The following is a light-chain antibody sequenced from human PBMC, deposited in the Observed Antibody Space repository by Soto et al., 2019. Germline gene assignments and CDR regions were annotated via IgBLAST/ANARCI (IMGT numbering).Light chain of an antibody. CDR2: GAS. Sequence: EILMTQSPATLSVSPGDRATLSCRASQSVSSNLAWYQEKPGQAPRLLIYGASTRATGIPARFSGSGSGTEFTLTISSLQSEDFALYYCQQYNNWWTFGQGTKVEIK. CDR3: QQYNNWWT. CDR1: QSVSSN. J-gene: IGKJ1*01. V-gene: IGKV3-15*01.